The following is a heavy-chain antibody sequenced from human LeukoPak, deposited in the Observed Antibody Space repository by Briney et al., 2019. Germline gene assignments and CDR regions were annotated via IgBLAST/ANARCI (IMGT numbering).Heavy chain of an antibody. J-gene: IGHJ4*02. CDR1: GGSFNTYY. CDR2: VSRDGDT. Sequence: PSETLSLTCAVYGGSFNTYYWTWIRQSPDKGLEWIGEVSRDGDTNVNPSLRSRVAMSVDASKNQFSLKLTSVTAADTAVYFCARGPVALPNDRLSLFFDFWGQGNLVTVSS. V-gene: IGHV4-34*01. D-gene: IGHD2-8*01. CDR3: ARGPVALPNDRLSLFFDF.